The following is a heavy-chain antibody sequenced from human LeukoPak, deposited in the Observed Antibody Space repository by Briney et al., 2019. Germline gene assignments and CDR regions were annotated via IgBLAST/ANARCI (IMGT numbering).Heavy chain of an antibody. J-gene: IGHJ3*02. Sequence: GGSLRLSCAASGFTFSSHGMHWVRQAPGKGLEWVAFIQYDGRNKKYADAVKGRFTISRDNSKNTLYLQMNSLRAEDTAVYYCAAEGRIAAEVAFDIWGQGTMVTVSS. CDR2: IQYDGRNK. D-gene: IGHD6-13*01. CDR3: AAEGRIAAEVAFDI. V-gene: IGHV3-30*02. CDR1: GFTFSSHG.